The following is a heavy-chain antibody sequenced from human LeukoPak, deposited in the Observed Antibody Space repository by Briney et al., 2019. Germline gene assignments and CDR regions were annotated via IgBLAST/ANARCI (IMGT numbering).Heavy chain of an antibody. Sequence: GASVNVSCKASGGTFSSYAISWVRQAPGQGLEWMGGIIPIFGTANYAQKFQGRVTITADESTSTAYMELSSLRSEDTAVYYCARSPGDGWYFDYWGQGTLVTVSS. CDR2: IIPIFGTA. J-gene: IGHJ4*02. CDR3: ARSPGDGWYFDY. CDR1: GGTFSSYA. D-gene: IGHD5-24*01. V-gene: IGHV1-69*13.